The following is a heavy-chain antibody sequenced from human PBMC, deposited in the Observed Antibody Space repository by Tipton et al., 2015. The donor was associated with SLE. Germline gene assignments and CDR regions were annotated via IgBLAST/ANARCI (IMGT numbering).Heavy chain of an antibody. CDR2: ISSSSSYT. V-gene: IGHV3-11*05. D-gene: IGHD1-1*01. Sequence: SLRLSCAASGFTFSNAWMSWVRQAPGKGLEWVSYISSSSSYTNYADSVKGRFTISRDNAKNSLYLQMNSLRAEDTAVYYCARVTTGTAGAFDIWGQGTMVTVSS. J-gene: IGHJ3*02. CDR1: GFTFSNAW. CDR3: ARVTTGTAGAFDI.